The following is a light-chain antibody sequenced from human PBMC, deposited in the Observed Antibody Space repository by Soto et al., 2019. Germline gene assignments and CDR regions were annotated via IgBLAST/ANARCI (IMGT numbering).Light chain of an antibody. J-gene: IGKJ3*01. Sequence: EIVLTQSPGTLSLSPGERATLSCRASQSVSSVSLAWYQQKPGQAPRLLVYGASTRATGIPATFSGSGSGTEFTLTISSLQSEDFAVYYCQQYNNWPFTFGPGTKVDIK. CDR2: GAS. CDR3: QQYNNWPFT. CDR1: QSVSSV. V-gene: IGKV3-15*01.